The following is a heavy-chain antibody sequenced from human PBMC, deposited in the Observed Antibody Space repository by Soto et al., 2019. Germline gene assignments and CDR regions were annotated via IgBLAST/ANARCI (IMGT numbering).Heavy chain of an antibody. CDR2: IYPGDSDT. Sequence: GESLKISCKGSGYSFTSYWIGWVRQVPGKGLEWMGIIYPGDSDTRYSPSFQGQVTISADKSISTAYLQWSSLKASDTAMYYCARMRALYCSGGSCYDAPYHWFDPWGQGTLVTVS. V-gene: IGHV5-51*01. CDR3: ARMRALYCSGGSCYDAPYHWFDP. J-gene: IGHJ5*02. D-gene: IGHD2-15*01. CDR1: GYSFTSYW.